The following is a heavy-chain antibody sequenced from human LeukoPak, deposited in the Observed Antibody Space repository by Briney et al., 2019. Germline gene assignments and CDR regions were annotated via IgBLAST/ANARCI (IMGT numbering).Heavy chain of an antibody. Sequence: ASVTVSCKASGYTFTSYAIHWVRKAPGQRLEWMGWINAGNGNTKYSQKFQGRVTMTRDTSTSTVYMELSSLRSEDTAVYYCARDYVDDIPMIKDYWGQGTLVTVSS. V-gene: IGHV1-3*01. D-gene: IGHD2-8*01. CDR3: ARDYVDDIPMIKDY. J-gene: IGHJ4*02. CDR1: GYTFTSYA. CDR2: INAGNGNT.